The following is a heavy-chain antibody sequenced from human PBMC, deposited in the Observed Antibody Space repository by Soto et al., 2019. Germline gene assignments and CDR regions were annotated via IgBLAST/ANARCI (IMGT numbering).Heavy chain of an antibody. J-gene: IGHJ5*02. CDR1: GGSLSSYD. Sequence: QVQLQESGPGLVKPSETLSLTCTVSGGSLSSYDWSWIRQPPGQGLEWIGYIFYSGSTNYNPSLKGRVTLSVDTSKKQFSLKLSSVPAADTAVYYCARRLGPSAFVPWGQGTLVTVSS. V-gene: IGHV4-59*08. CDR2: IFYSGST. D-gene: IGHD6-19*01. CDR3: ARRLGPSAFVP.